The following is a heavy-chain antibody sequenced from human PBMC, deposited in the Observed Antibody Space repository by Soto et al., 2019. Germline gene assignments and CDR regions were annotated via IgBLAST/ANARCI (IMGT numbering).Heavy chain of an antibody. CDR3: VRDYNDGIGRFDY. D-gene: IGHD3-22*01. Sequence: QVQLVESGGGVVQPGTSLRLSCAVSGITFSAYAMHWVRQAPGKGLEWVARISYVGRGSSTADSVKGRFTISRDNSRSTLYLQMNSLRTEDTAMYYCVRDYNDGIGRFDYWGQGALVTVS. CDR2: ISYVGRGS. J-gene: IGHJ4*02. CDR1: GITFSAYA. V-gene: IGHV3-30*04.